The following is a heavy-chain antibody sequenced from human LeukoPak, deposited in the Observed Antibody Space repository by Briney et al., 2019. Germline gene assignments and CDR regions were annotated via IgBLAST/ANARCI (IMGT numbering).Heavy chain of an antibody. V-gene: IGHV4-34*11. CDR3: ARTHYNYDLSTDFYAESLDY. CDR2: VSYSGTT. D-gene: IGHD3/OR15-3a*01. J-gene: IGHJ4*02. Sequence: PSETLSLTCAVYGGSFSGYYWTWIRQPPGKGLEWIGYVSYSGTTYNNPSLKRRITISVDTSKNQFSLKLTSVTAADTAVYYCARTHYNYDLSTDFYAESLDYWGQGTLVTVSS. CDR1: GGSFSGYY.